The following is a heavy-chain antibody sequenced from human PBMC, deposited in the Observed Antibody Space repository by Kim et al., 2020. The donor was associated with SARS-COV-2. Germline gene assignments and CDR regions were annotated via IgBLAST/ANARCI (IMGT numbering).Heavy chain of an antibody. D-gene: IGHD2-2*01. CDR2: IYYSGST. CDR3: ARDRGYQLLSPDYYYYMDV. J-gene: IGHJ6*03. V-gene: IGHV4-59*01. CDR1: GGSISSYY. Sequence: SETLSLTCTVSGGSISSYYWSWIRQPPGKGLEWIGYIYYSGSTNYNPSLKSRVTISVDTSKNQFSLKLSSVTAADTAVYYCARDRGYQLLSPDYYYYMDVWGKGTTVTVSS.